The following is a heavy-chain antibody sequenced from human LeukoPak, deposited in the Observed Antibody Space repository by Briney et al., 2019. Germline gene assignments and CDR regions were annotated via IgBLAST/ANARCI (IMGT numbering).Heavy chain of an antibody. J-gene: IGHJ4*02. CDR3: ARGDFAYYFDY. Sequence: TLSLTCTVSGGSISTGDYYWSWIRQPPGKGLEWIGYIYYTGSTYYNPSLKSRVTISVDTSKNQFSLKLSSVTAADTAVYYCARGDFAYYFDYWGQGTLVTVSS. V-gene: IGHV4-30-4*08. CDR1: GGSISTGDYY. CDR2: IYYTGST.